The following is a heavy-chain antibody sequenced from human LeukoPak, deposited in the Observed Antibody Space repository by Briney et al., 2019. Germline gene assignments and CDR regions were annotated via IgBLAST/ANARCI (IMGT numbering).Heavy chain of an antibody. V-gene: IGHV4-4*09. D-gene: IGHD6-13*01. CDR2: IYTSGST. J-gene: IGHJ4*02. CDR3: ARHLSSSTFDY. CDR1: GGSISSYY. Sequence: NPSETLSLTCTVSGGSISSYYWSWIRQPPGKGLEWIGYIYTSGSTNYNPSLKSRVTISVDTSKNQFSLKLSSVTAADTAVYYCARHLSSSTFDYWGQGTLVTVSS.